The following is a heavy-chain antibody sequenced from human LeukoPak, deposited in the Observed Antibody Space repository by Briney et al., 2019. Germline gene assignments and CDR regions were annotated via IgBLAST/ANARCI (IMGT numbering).Heavy chain of an antibody. D-gene: IGHD6-6*01. CDR3: ARTARLLAS. Sequence: PGGSLRFSCAASGFTFSDYYMTWIRQTPGKGLEYLSTISGGGSDIIYADSVKGRFTISRDNAKNSLYLQMNSLRVDDSAVYYCARTARLLASWGQGTLVTVSS. CDR2: ISGGGSDI. V-gene: IGHV3-11*04. CDR1: GFTFSDYY. J-gene: IGHJ4*02.